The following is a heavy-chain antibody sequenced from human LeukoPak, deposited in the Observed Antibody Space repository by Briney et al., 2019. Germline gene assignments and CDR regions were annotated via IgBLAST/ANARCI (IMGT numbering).Heavy chain of an antibody. Sequence: GGSLRLSCAASGFTFSSYWMSWVRQAPGKGLEWVANIKQDGSKKHYVDSVKGRFTISRDNAKNSLYLQMNSLRAEDTAVYYCARVDPVGATDAFDIWGQGTMVTVSS. D-gene: IGHD1-26*01. V-gene: IGHV3-7*01. CDR1: GFTFSSYW. J-gene: IGHJ3*02. CDR2: IKQDGSKK. CDR3: ARVDPVGATDAFDI.